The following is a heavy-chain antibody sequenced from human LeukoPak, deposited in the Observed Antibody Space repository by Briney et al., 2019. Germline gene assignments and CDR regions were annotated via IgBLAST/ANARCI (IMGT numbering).Heavy chain of an antibody. CDR3: ARPTRYSSGWYGYGMDV. CDR2: ISGSGSTI. CDR1: GFTFSDYY. J-gene: IGHJ6*02. Sequence: MTGGSLRLPCAASGFTFSDYYMSWIRQAPGKGLEWVSYISGSGSTIYYADSVKGRFTISRDNAKNSLYLQMNSLRAEDTAVYYCARPTRYSSGWYGYGMDVWGQGTTVTVS. D-gene: IGHD6-19*01. V-gene: IGHV3-11*01.